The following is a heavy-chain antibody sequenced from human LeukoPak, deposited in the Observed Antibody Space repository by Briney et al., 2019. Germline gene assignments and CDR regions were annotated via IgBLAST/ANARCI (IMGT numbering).Heavy chain of an antibody. CDR1: GFTFGDYA. J-gene: IGHJ5*02. V-gene: IGHV3-49*04. D-gene: IGHD3-3*01. CDR2: IRSKAYGGTT. Sequence: GGSLRLSCTASGFTFGDYAMSWVRQAPGKGLEWVGFIRSKAYGGTTEYAASVKGRFTISRDDSKSIAYLQMNSLKTEDTAVYYCTRDSDDFWSGYYGGFDPWGQGTLVTVSS. CDR3: TRDSDDFWSGYYGGFDP.